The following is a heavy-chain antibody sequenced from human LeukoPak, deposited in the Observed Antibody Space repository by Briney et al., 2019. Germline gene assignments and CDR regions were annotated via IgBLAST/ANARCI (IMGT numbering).Heavy chain of an antibody. CDR3: ARGRCSSTSCAPWWFDP. D-gene: IGHD2-2*01. Sequence: ASEKVSCKASGYTFTSYAMHWVRQAPGQRLEWMGWINAGNGNTKYSQKFQGRVTITRDASASTAYMELSSLRSEDTAVYYCARGRCSSTSCAPWWFDPWGQGTLVTVSS. CDR2: INAGNGNT. V-gene: IGHV1-3*01. CDR1: GYTFTSYA. J-gene: IGHJ5*02.